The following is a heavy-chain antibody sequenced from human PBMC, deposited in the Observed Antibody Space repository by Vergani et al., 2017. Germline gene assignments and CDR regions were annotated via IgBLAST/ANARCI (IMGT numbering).Heavy chain of an antibody. CDR1: GFTFDDYA. Sequence: EVQLVESGGGLVQPGRSLRLSCAASGFTFDDYAMHWVRQAPGKGLEWVSGISWNSGSIGYADSVKGRFTISRDNAKNSLYLQMNSLRAEDTAVYYCAKDPGMVYAMGYFDYWGQGTLVTVSS. D-gene: IGHD2-8*01. CDR3: AKDPGMVYAMGYFDY. CDR2: ISWNSGSI. J-gene: IGHJ4*02. V-gene: IGHV3-9*01.